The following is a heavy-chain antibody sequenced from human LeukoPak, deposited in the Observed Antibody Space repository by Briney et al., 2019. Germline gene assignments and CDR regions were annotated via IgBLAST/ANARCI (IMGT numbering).Heavy chain of an antibody. Sequence: SETLSLTCAVYGGSFSGYYWSWIRQPPGKGLEWIWEINHSGSTNYNPSLKSRVTISVDASKNQFSLKLSSVTAADTAVYYCARNDYVWGSYRYRNSYYFDYWGQGTLVTVSS. J-gene: IGHJ4*02. D-gene: IGHD3-16*02. V-gene: IGHV4-34*01. CDR1: GGSFSGYY. CDR2: INHSGST. CDR3: ARNDYVWGSYRYRNSYYFDY.